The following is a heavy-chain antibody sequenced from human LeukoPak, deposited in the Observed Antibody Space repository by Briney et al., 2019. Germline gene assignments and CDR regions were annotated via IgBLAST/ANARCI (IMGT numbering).Heavy chain of an antibody. CDR1: GFTFSNYA. D-gene: IGHD3-22*01. V-gene: IGHV3-23*01. Sequence: GGSLRLSCAASGFTFSNYALSWVRQAPGKGLEWVSTISGSGISTYYADSVKGRFTISRDNSKNTLYLQMNSLRVEDTAVYYCAQSRYYYDSSDIWGQGTMVTVSS. J-gene: IGHJ3*02. CDR2: ISGSGIST. CDR3: AQSRYYYDSSDI.